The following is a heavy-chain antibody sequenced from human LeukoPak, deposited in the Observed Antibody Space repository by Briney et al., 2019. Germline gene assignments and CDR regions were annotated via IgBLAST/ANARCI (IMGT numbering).Heavy chain of an antibody. CDR3: ARDGQLWFGEQTFDY. CDR2: TYYRSKWYN. CDR1: GGSVSSNSAA. V-gene: IGHV6-1*01. D-gene: IGHD3-10*01. Sequence: SQTLSLTCAISGGSVSSNSAAWNWIRQSPSRGLEWLGRTYYRSKWYNDYAVSVKSRITISPDTSKNQFSLQLNSETPEDTAVYYCARDGQLWFGEQTFDYWGQGTLVTVSS. J-gene: IGHJ4*02.